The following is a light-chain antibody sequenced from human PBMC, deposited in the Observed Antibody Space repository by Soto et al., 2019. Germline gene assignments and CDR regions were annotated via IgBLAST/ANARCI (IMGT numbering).Light chain of an antibody. CDR3: SSYTSSSTYV. CDR2: EVS. J-gene: IGLJ1*01. Sequence: QSVLTQPPSVSGSPGQSVDLSCTGNSRYVGSYNRVSWYQQPPGTAPKLMIYEVSNRPSGVPDRFSGSKSGNTASLTISGLQAEDEADYYCSSYTSSSTYVFGTGTKVTVL. CDR1: SRYVGSYNR. V-gene: IGLV2-18*02.